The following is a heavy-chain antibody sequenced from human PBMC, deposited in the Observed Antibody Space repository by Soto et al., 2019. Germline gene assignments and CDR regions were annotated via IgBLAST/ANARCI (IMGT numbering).Heavy chain of an antibody. CDR2: IIPIFGTA. J-gene: IGHJ5*02. D-gene: IGHD3-22*01. Sequence: ASVKVSCKASGGTFSSYAISWVRQAPGQGLEWMGGIIPIFGTANYAQKFQGRVTITADESTSTAYMELSSLRSEDTAVYYCARGGYYDSSGYSPYYWFDPWGQGTLVTVSS. CDR3: ARGGYYDSSGYSPYYWFDP. V-gene: IGHV1-69*13. CDR1: GGTFSSYA.